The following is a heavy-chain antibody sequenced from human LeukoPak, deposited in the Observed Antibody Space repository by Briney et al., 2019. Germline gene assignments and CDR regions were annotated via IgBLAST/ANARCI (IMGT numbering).Heavy chain of an antibody. Sequence: PGGSLRLSCAASGFTFSSYGMHWVRQAPGKGLEWVAVISYDGSNKYYADSVKGRFTISRDNSKNTLYLQMNSLRAEDTAVYYCAKDLEDWFDPWGQGTLVTVSS. CDR3: AKDLEDWFDP. CDR2: ISYDGSNK. D-gene: IGHD2-15*01. CDR1: GFTFSSYG. V-gene: IGHV3-30*18. J-gene: IGHJ5*02.